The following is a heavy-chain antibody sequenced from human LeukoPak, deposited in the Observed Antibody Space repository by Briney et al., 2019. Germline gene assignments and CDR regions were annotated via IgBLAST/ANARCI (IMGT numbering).Heavy chain of an antibody. J-gene: IGHJ6*03. CDR2: INHSGST. V-gene: IGHV4-34*01. CDR1: GGSFSGYY. D-gene: IGHD4-17*01. CDR3: ARGKTTVYYYYMDV. Sequence: SETLSLTCAVYGGSFSGYYWSWIRHPPGKGLEWIGEINHSGSTNYNPSLKSRVTISVDTSKNQFSLKLSSVTAADTAAYYCARGKTTVYYYYMDVWGKGTTVTVSS.